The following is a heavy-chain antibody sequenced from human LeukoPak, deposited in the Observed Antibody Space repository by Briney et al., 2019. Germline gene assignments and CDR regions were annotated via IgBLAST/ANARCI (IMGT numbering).Heavy chain of an antibody. CDR3: AREGRRYGYYYMDV. CDR1: GGSISSSSYY. V-gene: IGHV4-39*07. CDR2: IYYSGST. J-gene: IGHJ6*03. D-gene: IGHD5-18*01. Sequence: SETLSLTCTVSGGSISSSSYYWGWIRQPPGKGLEWIGSIYYSGSTYYNPSLKSRVTISVDTSKNQFSLKLSSVTAADTAVYYCAREGRRYGYYYMDVWGKGTTVTISS.